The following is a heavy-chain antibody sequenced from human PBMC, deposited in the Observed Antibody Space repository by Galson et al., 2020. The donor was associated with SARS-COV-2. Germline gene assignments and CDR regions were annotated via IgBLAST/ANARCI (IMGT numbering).Heavy chain of an antibody. CDR2: INHSGST. D-gene: IGHD5-12*01. J-gene: IGHJ3*02. V-gene: IGHV4-34*01. CDR3: ARGAVDNEAFDI. CDR1: GGSFSGYY. Sequence: SETLSLTCAVYGGSFSGYYWSWIRQPPGKGLEWIGEINHSGSTNYNPSLKSRVTILVDTSKNQFSLKLSSVTAADTAVYYCARGAVDNEAFDIWGQGTMVTVSS.